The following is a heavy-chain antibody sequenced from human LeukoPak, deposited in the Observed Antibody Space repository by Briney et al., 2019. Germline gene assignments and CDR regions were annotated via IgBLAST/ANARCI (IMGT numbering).Heavy chain of an antibody. D-gene: IGHD3-9*01. Sequence: ASVKVSCKASGYTFTSYAMNWVRQAPGQGLEWMGWINTNTGNPTYAQGFTGRFVFSLDTSVSTGYLQISSLKAEDTAVYYCARGPPYYDILTGYSHTFDYWGQGTLVTVSS. CDR2: INTNTGNP. V-gene: IGHV7-4-1*02. CDR1: GYTFTSYA. J-gene: IGHJ4*02. CDR3: ARGPPYYDILTGYSHTFDY.